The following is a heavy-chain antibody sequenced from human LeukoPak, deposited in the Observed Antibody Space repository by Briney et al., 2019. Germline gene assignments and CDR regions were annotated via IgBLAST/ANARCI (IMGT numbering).Heavy chain of an antibody. D-gene: IGHD2-2*01. Sequence: PGGSLRLSCAASGFTFSGSAMHWVRQASGKGLEWVGRIRSRANSYVTAYAASVTGRFIISRDDSGNTAYLQMNGLKTEDTAVYYCTRHSDAYCSRANCYVDNFYGLDVWGQGTRVTVSS. V-gene: IGHV3-73*01. J-gene: IGHJ6*02. CDR2: IRSRANSYVT. CDR3: TRHSDAYCSRANCYVDNFYGLDV. CDR1: GFTFSGSA.